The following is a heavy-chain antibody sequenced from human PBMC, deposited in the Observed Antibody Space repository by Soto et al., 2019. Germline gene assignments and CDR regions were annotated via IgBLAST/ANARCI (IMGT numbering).Heavy chain of an antibody. CDR2: ISYDGSNK. CDR3: AKDRGCNSHYYYYYGMDV. CDR1: GFTFSSYG. D-gene: IGHD4-4*01. J-gene: IGHJ6*02. V-gene: IGHV3-30*18. Sequence: PGGSLRLSCAASGFTFSSYGMHWVRQAPGKGLEWVAVISYDGSNKYYADSVKGRFTISRDNSKNTLYLQMNSLRAEDTAVYYCAKDRGCNSHYYYYYGMDVWGQGTTVTVSS.